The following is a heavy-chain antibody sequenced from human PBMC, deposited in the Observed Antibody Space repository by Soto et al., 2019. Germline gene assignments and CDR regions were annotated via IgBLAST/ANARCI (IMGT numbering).Heavy chain of an antibody. CDR3: ASRKGYNYAFDI. J-gene: IGHJ3*02. Sequence: SETLSLTCTVSGGSISSGGYYWSWIRQHPGKGLEWIGYIYYSGSTYYNPSLKSRVTISVDTSKNQFSLKLSSVTASDTAVYYCASRKGYNYAFDIWGQGTMVTVSS. D-gene: IGHD5-12*01. V-gene: IGHV4-31*03. CDR1: GGSISSGGYY. CDR2: IYYSGST.